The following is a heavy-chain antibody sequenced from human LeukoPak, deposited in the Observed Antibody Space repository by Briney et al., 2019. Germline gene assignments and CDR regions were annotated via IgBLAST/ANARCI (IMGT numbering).Heavy chain of an antibody. J-gene: IGHJ4*02. CDR1: GFTFCNYG. Sequence: PGRSLRLSCAASGFTFCNYGMHWVRQTPDKGLEWVAIIWNDGTYDYYADSVKGRFTISRDNSKNMLYLQMNSLRAEDTAVHYCAKPTRGGGGSFLIEQWGQGTLVTVSS. V-gene: IGHV3-33*06. CDR3: AKPTRGGGGSFLIEQ. CDR2: IWNDGTYD. D-gene: IGHD1-26*01.